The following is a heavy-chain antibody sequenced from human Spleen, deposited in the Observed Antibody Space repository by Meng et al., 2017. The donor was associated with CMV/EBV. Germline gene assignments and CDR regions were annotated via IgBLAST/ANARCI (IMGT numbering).Heavy chain of an antibody. Sequence: GESLKISCAASGFTFSDYAMSWVRQAPGEGLEWVSVISYIGEGTYYEDSVKGRFTISRDNSKNTLYLQMDSPRAEDTAVYYCSKTACRSGSCYSNFWGQGTLVTVSS. D-gene: IGHD2-15*01. CDR3: SKTACRSGSCYSNF. CDR2: ISYIGEGT. CDR1: GFTFSDYA. J-gene: IGHJ4*02. V-gene: IGHV3-23*01.